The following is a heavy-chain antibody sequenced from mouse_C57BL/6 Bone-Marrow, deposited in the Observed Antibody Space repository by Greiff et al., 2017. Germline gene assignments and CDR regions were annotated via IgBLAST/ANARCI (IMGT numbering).Heavy chain of an antibody. V-gene: IGHV6-3*01. CDR2: IRLKSDNYAT. CDR3: TPLITTVVAPFAY. J-gene: IGHJ3*01. CDR1: GFTFSNYW. Sequence: EVMLVESGGGLVQPGGSMKLSCVASGFTFSNYWMNWVRQSPEKGLEWVAQIRLKSDNYATHYAESVKGRFTISRDDSKSSVYLQMNNLRAEDTGIYYCTPLITTVVAPFAYWGQGTLVTVSA. D-gene: IGHD1-1*01.